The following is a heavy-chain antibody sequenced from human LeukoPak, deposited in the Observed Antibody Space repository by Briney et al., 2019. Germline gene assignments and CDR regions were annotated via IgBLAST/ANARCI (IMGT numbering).Heavy chain of an antibody. CDR3: AAPTYALAYCGGDCPDV. CDR2: IVVGSGNT. Sequence: SVTVSCKASGFTFTNSAVQWVRQARGQRLEWIGWIVVGSGNTNYAQKFQERVTITRDMSTSTAYMELSSLRSEDTAVYYCAAPTYALAYCGGDCPDVWGQGTTVTVSS. J-gene: IGHJ6*02. D-gene: IGHD2-21*02. V-gene: IGHV1-58*01. CDR1: GFTFTNSA.